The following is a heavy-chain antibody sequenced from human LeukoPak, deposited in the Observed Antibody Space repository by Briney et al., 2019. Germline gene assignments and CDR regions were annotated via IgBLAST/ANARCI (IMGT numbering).Heavy chain of an antibody. CDR3: ARRRGYSYLAFDY. CDR1: GDSISSSSSY. D-gene: IGHD5-18*01. V-gene: IGHV4-39*07. CDR2: INHSGST. Sequence: SETLSLTCTVSGDSISSSSSYWGWIRQPPGKGLEWIGEINHSGSTNYNPSLKSRVTISVDTSKNQFSLKLSSVTAADTAVYYCARRRGYSYLAFDYWGQGTLVTVSS. J-gene: IGHJ4*02.